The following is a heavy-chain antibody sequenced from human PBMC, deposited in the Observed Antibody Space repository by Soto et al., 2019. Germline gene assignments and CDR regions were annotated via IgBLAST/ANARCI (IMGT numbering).Heavy chain of an antibody. CDR1: GYIFTSDG. CDR2: ISPYNGNT. J-gene: IGHJ4*02. V-gene: IGHV1-18*01. Sequence: ASGKVSCKASGYIFTSDGISWVRQAPGQGLEWMGWISPYNGNTNYAQKLQGRVTMTTDTSTNTAYMELRSLRSDDTAVYYCAREVVTETTLGYFDFWGQGALVTVSS. D-gene: IGHD2-21*02. CDR3: AREVVTETTLGYFDF.